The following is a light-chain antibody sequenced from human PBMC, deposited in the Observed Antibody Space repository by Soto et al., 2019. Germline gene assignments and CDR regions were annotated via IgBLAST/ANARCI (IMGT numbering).Light chain of an antibody. Sequence: QSALTQPASVSGSPGQSITISCTGTSSDVGGYNYVSWYQQHPGKAPKLMIYDVSNRPSGVSNRFSGSKSGNTASLTISGLQAEDEADYYCSSYTGSSTDAVFGGGTKLTVL. CDR3: SSYTGSSTDAV. V-gene: IGLV2-14*01. CDR1: SSDVGGYNY. CDR2: DVS. J-gene: IGLJ2*01.